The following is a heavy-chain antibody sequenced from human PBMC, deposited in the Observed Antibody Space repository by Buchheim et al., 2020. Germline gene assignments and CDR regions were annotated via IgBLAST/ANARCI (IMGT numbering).Heavy chain of an antibody. V-gene: IGHV3-66*01. D-gene: IGHD6-19*01. Sequence: EVQLVESGGGLVQPGGSLRLSCAASGFTVSSNYMSWVRQAPGKGLEWVSIIFSGGSIYYADSVRGRFTISRDNSKNTLYLQMNSLRVEDTAVYYCSNWGSSGWYPNDWGQGTL. CDR1: GFTVSSNY. CDR2: IFSGGSI. J-gene: IGHJ4*02. CDR3: SNWGSSGWYPND.